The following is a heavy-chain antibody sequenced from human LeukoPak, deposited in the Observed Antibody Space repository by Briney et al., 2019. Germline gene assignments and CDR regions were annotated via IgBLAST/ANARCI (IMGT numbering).Heavy chain of an antibody. CDR2: INPKSGGT. Sequence: ASVSVSCKASGYTFTDYYIHWVRQAPGQGLEWMGWINPKSGGTNYAQTFQDRVTMTRDTSISTVYMELSSLRSDDTAVYSCARGVLLAGRGAFDIWGQGTVVTVSS. V-gene: IGHV1-2*02. J-gene: IGHJ3*02. CDR3: ARGVLLAGRGAFDI. CDR1: GYTFTDYY. D-gene: IGHD6-19*01.